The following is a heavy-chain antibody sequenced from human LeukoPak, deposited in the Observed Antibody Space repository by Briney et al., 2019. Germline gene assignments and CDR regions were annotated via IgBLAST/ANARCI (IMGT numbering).Heavy chain of an antibody. CDR3: AWQVYGSGSYLLYYYYYMDV. Sequence: SETLSLTCTVSGGSISSYYWSWIRQPPGKGLEWIGSIYYSGSTYYNPSLKSRVTISVDTSKNQFSLKLSSVTAADTAVYYCAWQVYGSGSYLLYYYYYMDVWGKGTTVTISS. J-gene: IGHJ6*03. CDR2: IYYSGST. D-gene: IGHD3-10*01. CDR1: GGSISSYY. V-gene: IGHV4-59*05.